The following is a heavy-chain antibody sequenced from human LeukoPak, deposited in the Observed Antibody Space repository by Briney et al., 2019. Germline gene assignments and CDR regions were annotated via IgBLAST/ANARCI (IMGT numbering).Heavy chain of an antibody. CDR3: ARVHGAYPIDY. J-gene: IGHJ4*02. CDR2: IKQDGSEK. Sequence: GGSLRLSCAVSGFTFTSYWMSWVRQAPGKGLEWVANIKQDGSEKYYVDSVKGRFTISRDNAKNSVYLQMNSLGVEDTAVYYCARVHGAYPIDYWGQGTLVTVSS. CDR1: GFTFTSYW. V-gene: IGHV3-7*01. D-gene: IGHD4/OR15-4a*01.